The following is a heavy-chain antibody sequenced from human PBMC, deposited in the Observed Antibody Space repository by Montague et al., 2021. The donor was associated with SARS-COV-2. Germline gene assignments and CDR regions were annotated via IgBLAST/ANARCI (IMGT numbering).Heavy chain of an antibody. Sequence: SETLSLTCTVSGGSISTYYWNWIRQFPGKGLEWIGNIDYSGSTNYNPSLQSRVIISVDRSKIQFSLKLNSVTAAGTAIYYCARLPSVDSYGVDAWGHGTRVTVSS. CDR2: IDYSGST. CDR1: GGSISTYY. J-gene: IGHJ6*02. D-gene: IGHD2-21*01. V-gene: IGHV4-59*01. CDR3: ARLPSVDSYGVDA.